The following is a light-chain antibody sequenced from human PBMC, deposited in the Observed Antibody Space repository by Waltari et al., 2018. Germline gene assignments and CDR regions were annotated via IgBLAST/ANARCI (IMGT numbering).Light chain of an antibody. CDR2: DAS. CDR1: QSVSRNY. Sequence: EIVLTQSPGTLSLSPGERATLSCRASQSVSRNYLTWYQQKPGQAPRLLIHDASTRATGVPDRFGGSGSGTDFTLTISRLEPEDFAVYYCQQYGDSPPYTFGQGTRLEIK. J-gene: IGKJ2*01. CDR3: QQYGDSPPYT. V-gene: IGKV3-20*01.